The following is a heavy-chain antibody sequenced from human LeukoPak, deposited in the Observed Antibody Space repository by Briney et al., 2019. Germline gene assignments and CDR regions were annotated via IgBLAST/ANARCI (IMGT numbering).Heavy chain of an antibody. V-gene: IGHV3-66*01. Sequence: PGMSLRLSCAASGVTLGPYGMHWVRQAPGKGLEWVSVIYSGGSTYYADSVKGRFTISRDNSKDTLYLQMNSLRAEDTAVYYCARIRSEGYFDYWGQGTLVTVSS. CDR2: IYSGGST. D-gene: IGHD3-10*01. CDR1: GVTLGPYG. CDR3: ARIRSEGYFDY. J-gene: IGHJ4*02.